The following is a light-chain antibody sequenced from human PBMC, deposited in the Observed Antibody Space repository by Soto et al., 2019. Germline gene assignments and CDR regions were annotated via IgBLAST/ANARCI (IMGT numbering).Light chain of an antibody. V-gene: IGKV3-15*01. CDR3: QQYDYWPRT. CDR1: QSISSS. Sequence: EIVMTQSPATLSVSPGASATLSCRASQSISSSKLAWYQQNPGQAPRLLMYGASNRATGIPARFSGSGSGTEFTLTISSLQSEDFAVYYCQQYDYWPRTFGQGTKVEIK. CDR2: GAS. J-gene: IGKJ1*01.